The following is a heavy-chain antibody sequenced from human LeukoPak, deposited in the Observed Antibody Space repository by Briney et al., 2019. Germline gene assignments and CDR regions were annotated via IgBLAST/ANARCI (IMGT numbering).Heavy chain of an antibody. Sequence: PGRSLRLSCAASGFTFSSYGMHWVRQAPGKGLEWVAVISYDGSKKYYADSVKGRFTISRDNSKNTLYLQMNSLRAEDTAVYYCARESPSQPGEWELLSEAFDIWGQGTMVTVSS. CDR3: ARESPSQPGEWELLSEAFDI. V-gene: IGHV3-30*03. J-gene: IGHJ3*02. D-gene: IGHD1-26*01. CDR2: ISYDGSKK. CDR1: GFTFSSYG.